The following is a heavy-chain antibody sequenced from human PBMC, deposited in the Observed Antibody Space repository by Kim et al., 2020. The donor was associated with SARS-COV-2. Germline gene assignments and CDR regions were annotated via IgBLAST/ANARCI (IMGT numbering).Heavy chain of an antibody. J-gene: IGHJ4*02. CDR3: ARTYYDILTGYYAY. V-gene: IGHV5-51*01. D-gene: IGHD3-9*01. Sequence: SPSFQGQVTISADKSISTAYLQWSSLKASDTAMYYCARTYYDILTGYYAYWGQGTLVTVSS.